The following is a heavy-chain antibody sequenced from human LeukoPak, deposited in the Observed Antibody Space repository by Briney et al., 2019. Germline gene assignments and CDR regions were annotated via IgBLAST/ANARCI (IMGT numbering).Heavy chain of an antibody. CDR2: INTSGST. CDR3: ALAGELLEAFDI. Sequence: SGTLSLTCTVSGGSISSYYWSWIRQPAGKGLEWIGRINTSGSTNYNPSLKSRVTMSVDTSKNQFSLKLSSVTAADTAVYYCALAGELLEAFDIWGQGTMVTVSS. CDR1: GGSISSYY. D-gene: IGHD1-26*01. V-gene: IGHV4-4*07. J-gene: IGHJ3*02.